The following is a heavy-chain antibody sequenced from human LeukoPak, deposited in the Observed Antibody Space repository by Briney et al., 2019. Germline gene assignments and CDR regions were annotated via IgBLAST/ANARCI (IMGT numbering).Heavy chain of an antibody. J-gene: IGHJ4*02. V-gene: IGHV4-61*02. CDR3: ARAYYYGSGPHGFDY. D-gene: IGHD3-10*01. CDR1: GGSISSGSYY. CDR2: IYTSGST. Sequence: SETLSLTCTVSGGSISSGSYYWSWIRQPAGKGLEWIGRIYTSGSTNYNPSLKSRVTISVDTSKNQFSLKLSSVTAADTAVYYCARAYYYGSGPHGFDYWGQGTLVTVSS.